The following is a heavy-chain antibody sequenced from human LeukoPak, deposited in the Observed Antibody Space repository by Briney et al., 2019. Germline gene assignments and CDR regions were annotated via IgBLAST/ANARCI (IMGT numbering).Heavy chain of an antibody. D-gene: IGHD5-18*01. Sequence: GGSLRLSCAASGFTFSSYWMHWFRQAPGKGLVWVSRINSDGSSTSYADSVKGRFTISRDNAKNTLYLQMNSLRAEDTAVYYCARDQYSYAENPPFDPWGQGTLVTVSS. CDR2: INSDGSST. CDR3: ARDQYSYAENPPFDP. V-gene: IGHV3-74*01. CDR1: GFTFSSYW. J-gene: IGHJ5*02.